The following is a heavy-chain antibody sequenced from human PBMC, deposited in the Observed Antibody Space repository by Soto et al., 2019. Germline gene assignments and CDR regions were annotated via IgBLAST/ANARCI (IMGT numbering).Heavy chain of an antibody. CDR1: GFTFSNAW. Sequence: PGGSLRLSCAASGFTFSNAWMNWVRQAPGKGLEWVGRIKSKTDGGTTDYAAPVKGRFTISRDDSKNTLYLQMNSLRAEDTAVYYCAKVPTLYQLLWSLDYWGQGTLVTVSS. J-gene: IGHJ4*02. CDR2: IKSKTDGGTT. D-gene: IGHD2-2*01. CDR3: AKVPTLYQLLWSLDY. V-gene: IGHV3-15*07.